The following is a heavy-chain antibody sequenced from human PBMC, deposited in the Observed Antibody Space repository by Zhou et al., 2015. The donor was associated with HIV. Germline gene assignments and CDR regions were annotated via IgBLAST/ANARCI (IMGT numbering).Heavy chain of an antibody. CDR3: AEGTTGGSL. J-gene: IGHJ4*02. CDR2: SSSSGRTV. D-gene: IGHD1-1*01. V-gene: IGHV3-48*04. CDR1: GFSFSSYT. Sequence: EVQLVESGGGLVKPGRSLTISCATSGFSFSSYTMNWVRQAPGRGLEWVSYSSSSGRTVYYADSVKGRFTISRDNAKNSLYLQMNSLRAEDTAMYYCAEGTTGGSLWGQGTLVTVSS.